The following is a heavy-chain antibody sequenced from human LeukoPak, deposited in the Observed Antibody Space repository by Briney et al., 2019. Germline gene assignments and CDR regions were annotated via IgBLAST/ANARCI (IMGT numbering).Heavy chain of an antibody. Sequence: GGSLRLSCSASGFTFSSYAMHWVRQAPGKGLEYVPAISSNGGSTYYADSVKGRFTISRDNSKNTLYLQMSSLRAEDTAVYYCVKGSVDIVAMPDYWGQGTLVTVSS. D-gene: IGHD5-12*01. CDR2: ISSNGGST. V-gene: IGHV3-64D*06. CDR1: GFTFSSYA. CDR3: VKGSVDIVAMPDY. J-gene: IGHJ4*02.